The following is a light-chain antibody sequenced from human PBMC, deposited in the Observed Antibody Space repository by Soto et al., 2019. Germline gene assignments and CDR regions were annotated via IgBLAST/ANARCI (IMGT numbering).Light chain of an antibody. CDR1: SSDVGGYNY. CDR3: SSYTSSSTLVV. Sequence: QPVLTQPASVSGSPGQSITISCTGTSSDVGGYNYVSWYQQHPGKAPKLMIYEVSNRPSGVSNRFSGSKSGNTASLTISGLQAEDEGDYYCSSYTSSSTLVVFGGGTKLTVL. J-gene: IGLJ2*01. V-gene: IGLV2-14*01. CDR2: EVS.